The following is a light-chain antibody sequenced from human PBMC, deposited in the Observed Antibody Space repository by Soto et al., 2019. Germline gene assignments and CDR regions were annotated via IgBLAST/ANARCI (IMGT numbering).Light chain of an antibody. CDR2: DVS. V-gene: IGLV2-14*01. Sequence: QSVLAQPASVSGSPGQSITISCTGTSSDVGGHNSVSWYRQDPGKAPKLMIYDVSNRPSGVSDRVSRSKSGNTASLTISGLQIEDEADYYCSSFTSSVTYVFRTGTKVTVL. CDR3: SSFTSSVTYV. CDR1: SSDVGGHNS. J-gene: IGLJ1*01.